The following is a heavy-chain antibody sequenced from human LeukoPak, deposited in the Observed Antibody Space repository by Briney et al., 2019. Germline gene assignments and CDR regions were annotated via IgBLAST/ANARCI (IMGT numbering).Heavy chain of an antibody. Sequence: GGSLRLSCAVSGFTFSNYWMSWVRQAPGKGLEWVANIKFDGSGKFYVDSVKGRFTISRDNAKNLLYLQMNSLRVEDTAVYFCARQSSWVCEIWGQGTMVNVSS. D-gene: IGHD3-16*01. CDR3: ARQSSWVCEI. V-gene: IGHV3-7*01. CDR1: GFTFSNYW. CDR2: IKFDGSGK. J-gene: IGHJ3*02.